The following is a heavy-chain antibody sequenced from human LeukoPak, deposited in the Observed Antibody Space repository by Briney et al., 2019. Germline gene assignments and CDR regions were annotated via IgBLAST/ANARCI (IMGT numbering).Heavy chain of an antibody. D-gene: IGHD3/OR15-3a*01. J-gene: IGHJ5*02. Sequence: GRSLRLSCAASGFTFSSYGMHWVRQAPGKGLEWVAVISYDGSNKYYADSVKGRFTTSRDNSKNTLYLQMNSLRAEDTAVYYCAKLGPVDSGFDPWGQGTLVTVSS. CDR2: ISYDGSNK. CDR3: AKLGPVDSGFDP. CDR1: GFTFSSYG. V-gene: IGHV3-30*18.